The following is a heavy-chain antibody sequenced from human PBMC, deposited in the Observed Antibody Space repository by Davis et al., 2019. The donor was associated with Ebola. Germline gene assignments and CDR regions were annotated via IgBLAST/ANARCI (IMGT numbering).Heavy chain of an antibody. V-gene: IGHV3-30*03. D-gene: IGHD3-3*01. Sequence: GESLKISCVVSGFTFDYYGMSWVRQTPGKGLQWVAVVSHSEREKFYADSVKGRFTISRDNSENTLYLQMNSLTADDTSVYYCARAGFDEVLDYWGQGTPVTVSS. CDR1: GFTFDYYG. CDR2: VSHSEREK. CDR3: ARAGFDEVLDY. J-gene: IGHJ4*02.